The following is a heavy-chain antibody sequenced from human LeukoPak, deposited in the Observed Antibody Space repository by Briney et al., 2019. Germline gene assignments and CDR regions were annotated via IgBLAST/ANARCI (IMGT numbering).Heavy chain of an antibody. J-gene: IGHJ6*02. CDR1: EFTFTSYW. V-gene: IGHV3-7*04. CDR2: INHEGSEI. CDR3: ARGNAMDV. Sequence: PGTSLRLSCAASEFTFTSYWMTWVRQAPGKGPEWVANINHEGSEIHYVDSAKGRFTISRDNGRNTLYLQMDSLKAEDTAVYYCARGNAMDVWGQGTTVTVSS.